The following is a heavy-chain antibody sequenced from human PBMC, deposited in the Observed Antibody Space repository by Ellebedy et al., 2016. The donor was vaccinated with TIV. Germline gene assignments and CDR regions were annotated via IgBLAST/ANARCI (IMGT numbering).Heavy chain of an antibody. CDR1: GGSIGSSSYY. D-gene: IGHD6-13*01. J-gene: IGHJ4*02. Sequence: MPGGSLRLSCTVSGGSIGSSSYYWGWLRLSTGKGLEWIGSGYYRWSTHLNASLKRRATVSVDTSKNQLSLKLSSVTAAETAVYYCARHRAAAVGTAFDYWGQGSLVTVSS. CDR2: GYYRWST. V-gene: IGHV4-39*01. CDR3: ARHRAAAVGTAFDY.